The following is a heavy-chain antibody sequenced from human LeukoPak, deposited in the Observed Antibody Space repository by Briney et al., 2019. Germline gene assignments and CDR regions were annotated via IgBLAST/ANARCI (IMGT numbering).Heavy chain of an antibody. J-gene: IGHJ5*02. CDR2: TEEDGSEK. D-gene: IGHD6-13*01. Sequence: GGSLRLSCAASGFTFSNYWMSWVRQAPGKGLEWVANTEEDGSEKYYVDSVKSRFTISRDNAKNSLYLQMNSLRAEDTAVYYCARAYSSSSWYDNWGQGTLVTVSS. V-gene: IGHV3-7*04. CDR3: ARAYSSSSWYDN. CDR1: GFTFSNYW.